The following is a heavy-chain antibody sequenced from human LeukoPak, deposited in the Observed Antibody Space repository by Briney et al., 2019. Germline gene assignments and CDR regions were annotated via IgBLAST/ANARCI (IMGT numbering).Heavy chain of an antibody. Sequence: ASVKVSCKASGYTFTGYYMQWVRHAPGQGLEWMGWINPNSGGTNYAQKYQGRVTMTRDTSISTDYMDLSRLRSDDTAVYYCARETPDTAMAALYYYYYMDVWGKGTTVTVSS. J-gene: IGHJ6*03. V-gene: IGHV1-2*02. D-gene: IGHD5-18*01. CDR2: INPNSGGT. CDR1: GYTFTGYY. CDR3: ARETPDTAMAALYYYYYMDV.